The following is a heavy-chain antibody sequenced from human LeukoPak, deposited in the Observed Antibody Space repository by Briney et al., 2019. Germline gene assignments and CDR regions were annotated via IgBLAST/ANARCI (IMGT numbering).Heavy chain of an antibody. CDR1: GFTFSSYW. D-gene: IGHD6-19*01. V-gene: IGHV3-74*01. J-gene: IGHJ4*02. CDR2: INNDGSTT. CDR3: ARDPSAVAGYFDY. Sequence: PGGSLRLSCTAAGFTFSSYWMHWVRQAPGKGLVWVSRINNDGSTTNYVDSVKGRFTISRDNSKNTLYLQMNSLRAEDTAKYCCARDPSAVAGYFDYWGQGSLVTVSS.